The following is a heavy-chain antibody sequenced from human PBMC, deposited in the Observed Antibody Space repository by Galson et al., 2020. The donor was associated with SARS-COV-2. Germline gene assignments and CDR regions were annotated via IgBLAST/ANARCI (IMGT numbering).Heavy chain of an antibody. CDR3: VRHSSGDY. Sequence: GGSLRLSCAASGFSFSDYWMHWVRQAPGKGLVWVSRINTYGNSTNYADSVRGRFTVSRDNAKNMLYLQRNSLRAEDTAVYYCVRHSSGDYWGQGTLVTVSS. J-gene: IGHJ4*02. V-gene: IGHV3-74*01. D-gene: IGHD3-22*01. CDR2: INTYGNST. CDR1: GFSFSDYW.